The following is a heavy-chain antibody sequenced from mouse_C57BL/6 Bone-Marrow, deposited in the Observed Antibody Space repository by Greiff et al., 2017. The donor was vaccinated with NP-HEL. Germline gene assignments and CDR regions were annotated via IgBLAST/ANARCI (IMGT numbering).Heavy chain of an antibody. CDR1: GYTFTSYW. V-gene: IGHV1-61*01. D-gene: IGHD2-5*01. CDR3: ARQSKENFDY. CDR2: IYPSDSET. Sequence: QVHVKQPGAELVRPGSSVKLSCKASGYTFTSYWMDWVKQRPGQGLEWIGNIYPSDSETHYNQKFKDKATLTVDKSSSTAYMQLSSLTSEDSAVYYCARQSKENFDYWGQGTTLTVSS. J-gene: IGHJ2*01.